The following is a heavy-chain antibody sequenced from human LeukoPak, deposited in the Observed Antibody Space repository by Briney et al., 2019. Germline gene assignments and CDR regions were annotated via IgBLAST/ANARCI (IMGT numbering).Heavy chain of an antibody. CDR1: GFTFSSYS. CDR2: ISSSSSYI. D-gene: IGHD2-2*01. V-gene: IGHV3-21*01. Sequence: GGSLRLSCAASGFTFSSYSMTWVLQAPGKGLEWVSSISSSSSYIYYADSVKGRFTISRDNAKNSLYLQMNSLRAEDTAVYYCARESPYCSSTSCYATYYYYGMDVWGQGTTVTVSS. CDR3: ARESPYCSSTSCYATYYYYGMDV. J-gene: IGHJ6*02.